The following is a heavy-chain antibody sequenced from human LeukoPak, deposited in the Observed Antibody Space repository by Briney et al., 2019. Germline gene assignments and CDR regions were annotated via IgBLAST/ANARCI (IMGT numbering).Heavy chain of an antibody. V-gene: IGHV1-69*06. CDR2: IIPIFGTA. Sequence: ASVKVSCKASGGTFSSYAISWVRQAPGQGLEWMGGIIPIFGTANYAQKFQGRVAVTEDTSTDTAYMDLSSLRSEDTAVYYCAAVPTYYYDSNGYYRWDYWGQGTLVTVSS. CDR1: GGTFSSYA. D-gene: IGHD3-22*01. CDR3: AAVPTYYYDSNGYYRWDY. J-gene: IGHJ4*02.